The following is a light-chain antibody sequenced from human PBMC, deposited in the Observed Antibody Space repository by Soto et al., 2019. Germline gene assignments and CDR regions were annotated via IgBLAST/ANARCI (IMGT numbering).Light chain of an antibody. V-gene: IGLV2-11*01. J-gene: IGLJ2*01. CDR2: DVT. CDR3: CSXXDXHIVV. CDR1: SSXVXRYNW. Sequence: QSALTQPRSVSGSPGQSVXXXXSGTSSXVXRYNWVSWYQQHPGKAPKLMIYDVTQRPSGVPDRFSASKSGTTASLTISGLQVEDEADYYCCSXXDXHIVVFGGGTKVTVL.